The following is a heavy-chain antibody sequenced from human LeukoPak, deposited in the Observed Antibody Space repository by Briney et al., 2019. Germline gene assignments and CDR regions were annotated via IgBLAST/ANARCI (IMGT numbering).Heavy chain of an antibody. J-gene: IGHJ6*03. CDR1: GFTVSSNY. V-gene: IGHV3-66*02. CDR3: ARDNYGGTPDYYYYYYIDV. Sequence: GGSLRLSCAASGFTVSSNYMSWVRQAPGKGLEWVSVIYSGGSTYYADSVKGRFTISRDNSKNTLYLQMNSLRAEDTAVYYCARDNYGGTPDYYYYYYIDVWGKGTTVTVSS. D-gene: IGHD4-23*01. CDR2: IYSGGST.